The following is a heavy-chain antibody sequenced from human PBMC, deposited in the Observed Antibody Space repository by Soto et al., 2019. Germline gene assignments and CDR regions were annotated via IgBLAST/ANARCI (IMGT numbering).Heavy chain of an antibody. D-gene: IGHD1-26*01. CDR2: ISYDGSKK. V-gene: IGHV3-30*03. J-gene: IGHJ3*02. Sequence: GGSLRLSCTASGFTLKNYDMYWVRQAPGKGLEWVALISYDGSKKYYGDAVKGRFTISRDNSKDTLHLQMSSLKTEDTAVYYCAMIHSGSYVFDIWGQGTMVTVSS. CDR1: GFTLKNYD. CDR3: AMIHSGSYVFDI.